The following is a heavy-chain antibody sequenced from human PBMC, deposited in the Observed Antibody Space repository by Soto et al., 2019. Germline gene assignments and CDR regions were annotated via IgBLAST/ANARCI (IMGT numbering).Heavy chain of an antibody. CDR2: IIPIFGTA. CDR3: ASGRRIQLWFRTGFYYGMDV. CDR1: GGTFSSYA. V-gene: IGHV1-69*13. D-gene: IGHD5-18*01. Sequence: SVKVSCKASGGTFSSYAIGWVRQAPGQGLEWMGGIIPIFGTANYAQKFQGRVTITADESTSTAYMELSSLRSEDTAVYYCASGRRIQLWFRTGFYYGMDVWGQGTTVTVSS. J-gene: IGHJ6*02.